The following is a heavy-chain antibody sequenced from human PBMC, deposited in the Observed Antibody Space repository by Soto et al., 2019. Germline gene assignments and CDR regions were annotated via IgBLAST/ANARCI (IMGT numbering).Heavy chain of an antibody. CDR1: GGTFSSYA. Sequence: ASVKVSCKASGGTFSSYAISWVRQAPGQGLEWMGGIIPIFGTANYAQKFQGRVTITADESTSTAYMELSSLRSEDTAVYYCARAFVTMVRGVIIPEYFQHWGQGTLVTVSS. CDR2: IIPIFGTA. D-gene: IGHD3-10*01. J-gene: IGHJ1*01. CDR3: ARAFVTMVRGVIIPEYFQH. V-gene: IGHV1-69*13.